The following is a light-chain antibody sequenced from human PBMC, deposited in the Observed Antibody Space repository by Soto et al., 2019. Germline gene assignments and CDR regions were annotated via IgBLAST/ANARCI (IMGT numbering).Light chain of an antibody. CDR3: RQSYSTPPFT. CDR1: QSVSSY. Sequence: DIQMTQSPSPLSASVGDRVDITCRTSQSVSSYLNWYQAKPGKAPKLLIYEASSLESGVPSRFSGSGSGTDFTLTISSLQHEDSATYYCRQSYSTPPFTFGPGTRVDI. CDR2: EAS. J-gene: IGKJ3*01. V-gene: IGKV1-39*01.